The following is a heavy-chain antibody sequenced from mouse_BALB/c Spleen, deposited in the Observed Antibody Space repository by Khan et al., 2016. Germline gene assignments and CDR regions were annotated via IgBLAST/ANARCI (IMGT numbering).Heavy chain of an antibody. V-gene: IGHV3-2*02. CDR3: ARGKGYGSSYWYFDV. Sequence: EVQLQASGPGLVKPSQSLSLTYTVTGYSITSDYAWNWIRQFPGNKLEWMGYISYSGSTSYNPSLKSRISITRDTSKNQFFLQLNSVTTEDTATYYCARGKGYGSSYWYFDVWGAGTTVTVSS. CDR2: ISYSGST. J-gene: IGHJ1*01. D-gene: IGHD1-1*01. CDR1: GYSITSDYA.